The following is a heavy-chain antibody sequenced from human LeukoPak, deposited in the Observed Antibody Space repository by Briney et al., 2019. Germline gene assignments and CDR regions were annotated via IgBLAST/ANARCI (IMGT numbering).Heavy chain of an antibody. CDR2: INTNTGNP. D-gene: IGHD4-11*01. CDR3: ARDLSNTHIPYYCYYGMDV. CDR1: GYTFTSYA. Sequence: ASVKVSCKASGYTFTSYAMNWVRQAPGQGLEWMGWINTNTGNPTYAQGFTGRFVFSLDTSVSTAYLQISSLKAEDTAVYYCARDLSNTHIPYYCYYGMDVWGQGTTVTVSS. V-gene: IGHV7-4-1*02. J-gene: IGHJ6*02.